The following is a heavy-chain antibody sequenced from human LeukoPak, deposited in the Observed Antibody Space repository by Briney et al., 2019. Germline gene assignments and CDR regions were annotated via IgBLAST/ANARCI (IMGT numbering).Heavy chain of an antibody. Sequence: ASVKVSCNASGYTFTSYAISWVRQAPGQGLEWMGGIIPIFGTANYAQKFQGRVTITADESTSTAYMELSSLRSEDTAVYYCARDFCSTSCNLGYWGQGTLVTVSS. D-gene: IGHD2-2*01. CDR1: GYTFTSYA. CDR3: ARDFCSTSCNLGY. CDR2: IIPIFGTA. J-gene: IGHJ4*02. V-gene: IGHV1-69*13.